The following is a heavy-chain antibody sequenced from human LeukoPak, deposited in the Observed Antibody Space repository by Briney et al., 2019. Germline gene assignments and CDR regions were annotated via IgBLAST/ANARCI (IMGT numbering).Heavy chain of an antibody. Sequence: GGSLRLSCAASGFTFSSYSMNWVRQAPGKGLEWVSSISSSSSYIYYADSVKGRFTISRDNAKNSLYPQMNSLRAEDTAVYYCARGATGYCSSTSCYALGDYYYYYGMDVWGQGTTVTVSS. V-gene: IGHV3-21*01. CDR2: ISSSSSYI. CDR1: GFTFSSYS. CDR3: ARGATGYCSSTSCYALGDYYYYYGMDV. D-gene: IGHD2-2*03. J-gene: IGHJ6*02.